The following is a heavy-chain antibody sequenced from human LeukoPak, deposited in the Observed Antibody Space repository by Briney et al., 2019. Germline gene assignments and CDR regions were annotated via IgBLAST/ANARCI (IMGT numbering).Heavy chain of an antibody. CDR2: IRSTANGYAT. Sequence: PGGSLRLSCAASGFTFSGSALHWVRQASGKGLEWVGRIRSTANGYATAYAASVKGRFTISRDDSKNTAYLQMDSLKTEDTAVYYCTGNYYGSGSYADFDYWGQETLVTVSS. CDR1: GFTFSGSA. J-gene: IGHJ4*02. CDR3: TGNYYGSGSYADFDY. V-gene: IGHV3-73*01. D-gene: IGHD3-10*01.